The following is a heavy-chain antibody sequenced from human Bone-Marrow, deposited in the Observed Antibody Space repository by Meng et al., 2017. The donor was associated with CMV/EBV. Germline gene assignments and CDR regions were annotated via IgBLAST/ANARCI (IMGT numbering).Heavy chain of an antibody. CDR2: MNPNSGNT. CDR3: ARDRKEHAFDI. CDR1: GYTFTSYD. J-gene: IGHJ3*02. Sequence: ASVKVSCKASGYTFTSYDINWVRQATGQGLEWMGWMNPNSGNTGYAQKFQGRVTITRNTSISTAYMELSSLRSEDTAVYYCARDRKEHAFDIWGQGTMVTVSS. D-gene: IGHD1-14*01. V-gene: IGHV1-8*03.